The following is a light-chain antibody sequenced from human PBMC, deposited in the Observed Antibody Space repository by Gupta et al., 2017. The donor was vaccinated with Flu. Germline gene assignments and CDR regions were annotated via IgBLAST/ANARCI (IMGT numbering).Light chain of an antibody. CDR3: AAWDDSLNGWV. CDR1: SSNIGSNT. CDR2: GDN. J-gene: IGLJ3*02. V-gene: IGLV1-44*01. Sequence: QSVLTQPPSASAPPGQRVTISCSGSSSNIGSNTVAWYQQLPGTAPKLLIYGDNQRPSGVPDRFSGSKSGTSASLAISGLQSEDEVDYYCAAWDDSLNGWVFGGGTKLTVL.